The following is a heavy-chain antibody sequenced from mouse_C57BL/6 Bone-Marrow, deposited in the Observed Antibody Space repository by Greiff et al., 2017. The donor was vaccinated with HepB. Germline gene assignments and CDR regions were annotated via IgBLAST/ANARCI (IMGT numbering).Heavy chain of an antibody. J-gene: IGHJ1*03. Sequence: EVQLVEPGGGLVQPKGSLKLSCAASGFTFNTYAMHWVRQAPGKGLEWVARIRSKSSNYATYYADSVKDRFTISRDDSQSMLYLQMNNRKTEDTAMYYCVWGDGYDEDWYFDVWGTGTTVTVSS. CDR1: GFTFNTYA. V-gene: IGHV10-3*01. CDR3: VWGDGYDEDWYFDV. D-gene: IGHD2-2*01. CDR2: IRSKSSNYAT.